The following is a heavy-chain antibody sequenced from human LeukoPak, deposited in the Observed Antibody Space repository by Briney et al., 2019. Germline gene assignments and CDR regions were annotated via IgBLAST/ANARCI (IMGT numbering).Heavy chain of an antibody. CDR2: ISGSGGST. D-gene: IGHD3-16*02. CDR1: GFTFSSYA. Sequence: GGSLRLSCAASGFTFSSYAMSWVRQAPGKGLEWASAISGSGGSTYYADSVKGRFTISRDNSKNTLYLQMNSLRAEDTAVYYCAKSPRLGELSLTHFDYWGQGTLVTVSS. V-gene: IGHV3-23*01. CDR3: AKSPRLGELSLTHFDY. J-gene: IGHJ4*02.